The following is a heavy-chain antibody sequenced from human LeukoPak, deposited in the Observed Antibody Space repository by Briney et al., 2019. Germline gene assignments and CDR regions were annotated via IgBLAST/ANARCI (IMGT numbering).Heavy chain of an antibody. CDR3: ARHYSSTWLFDY. Sequence: SETLSLTCTVSGGSISTYYWSWIRQPAGKELEWIGNIYRSGSTSYNPSLKSRVTMSVDTSKNQFSLKLSSVTAADTAVYYCARHYSSTWLFDYWGQGTLVTVSS. V-gene: IGHV4-4*07. CDR1: GGSISTYY. D-gene: IGHD6-13*01. CDR2: IYRSGST. J-gene: IGHJ4*02.